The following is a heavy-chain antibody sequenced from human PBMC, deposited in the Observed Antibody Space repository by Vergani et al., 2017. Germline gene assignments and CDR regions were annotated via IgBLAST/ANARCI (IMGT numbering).Heavy chain of an antibody. CDR3: VRDRGLXAGGRCYTEAWDY. CDR2: ISFDGTNE. D-gene: IGHD2-2*02. Sequence: QVQLVESGGGVVQPGTSLRLSCVVSGFALNRHAMYWARQAPGKGLEWVVGISFDGTNEYYPDLVKGRFTISRDIAKNTLYLQVRSLRLEDTGVYHCVRDRGLXAGGRCYTEAWDYWGQGTPVTVSS. J-gene: IGHJ4*02. CDR1: GFALNRHA. V-gene: IGHV3-30-3*01.